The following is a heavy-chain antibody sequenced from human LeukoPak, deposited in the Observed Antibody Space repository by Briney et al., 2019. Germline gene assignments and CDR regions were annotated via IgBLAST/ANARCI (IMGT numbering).Heavy chain of an antibody. CDR2: TVSRGTT. D-gene: IGHD6-19*01. Sequence: GGSLRLSCVASGFTFTSDAMNWVRQAPGKGLEWVSSTVSRGTTQYADSVKGRFAVSRDTSKNTLYLQMNSLRADDTAVYYCAKCSTSAYTTGWCNWIDPWGQGTLVTVSS. J-gene: IGHJ5*02. CDR3: AKCSTSAYTTGWCNWIDP. V-gene: IGHV3-23*01. CDR1: GFTFTSDA.